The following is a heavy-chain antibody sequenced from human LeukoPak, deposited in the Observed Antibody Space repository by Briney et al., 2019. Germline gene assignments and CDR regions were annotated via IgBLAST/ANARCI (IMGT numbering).Heavy chain of an antibody. CDR1: GFTFSSYA. J-gene: IGHJ4*02. CDR2: ISGSGGST. Sequence: GGSLRLSCAASGFTFSSYAMSWVRQAPGKGLEWVSAISGSGGSTYYADSVKGRFTISRDNSNNTLYLQLNNVRTEDTATYFCAKEQYPGYFDYWGQGTLVTVSS. CDR3: AKEQYPGYFDY. V-gene: IGHV3-23*01. D-gene: IGHD1-14*01.